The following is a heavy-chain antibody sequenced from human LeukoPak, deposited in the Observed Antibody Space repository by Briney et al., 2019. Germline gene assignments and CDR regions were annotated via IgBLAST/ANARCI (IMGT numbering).Heavy chain of an antibody. J-gene: IGHJ4*02. CDR3: VRNGYDSSGYHFCSDS. CDR2: IHHNGGT. D-gene: IGHD3-22*01. Sequence: SETLSLTCAVYDGSFSDYNWSWIRQSPGKGLEWIGEIHHNGGTNYSPSLKSRITLSVDPSKNQLSLRLSSVTAADTAVYYCVRNGYDSSGYHFCSDSRGRGTLVSVSS. CDR1: DGSFSDYN. V-gene: IGHV4-34*01.